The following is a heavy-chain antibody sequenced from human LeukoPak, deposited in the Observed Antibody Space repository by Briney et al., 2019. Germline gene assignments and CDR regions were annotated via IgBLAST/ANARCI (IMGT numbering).Heavy chain of an antibody. CDR2: ISSSGSTI. D-gene: IGHD3-22*01. CDR1: GFTFSDYY. Sequence: GGSLRLSCAASGFTFSDYYMSWIRQAPGKGLEWVSYISSSGSTIYYADSVKGRFTISRDNAKNSLYLQKNSLRAEDTAVYYCARVLHKRNYDSSVYYGYWGQGSLVTVSS. V-gene: IGHV3-11*04. J-gene: IGHJ4*02. CDR3: ARVLHKRNYDSSVYYGY.